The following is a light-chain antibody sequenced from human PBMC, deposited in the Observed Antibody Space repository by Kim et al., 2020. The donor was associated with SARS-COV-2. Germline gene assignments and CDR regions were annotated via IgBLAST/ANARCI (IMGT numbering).Light chain of an antibody. Sequence: DIQMTQSPSSLSASVGDRVTITCRASQGISSDVAWYQQKPGDVPKLLSYDASALLSGVPSRFRGSGSGTDFTLTISSLQPEDVATYYCQKYNDAPWTFGQGTKVDIK. CDR2: DAS. V-gene: IGKV1-27*01. CDR1: QGISSD. CDR3: QKYNDAPWT. J-gene: IGKJ1*01.